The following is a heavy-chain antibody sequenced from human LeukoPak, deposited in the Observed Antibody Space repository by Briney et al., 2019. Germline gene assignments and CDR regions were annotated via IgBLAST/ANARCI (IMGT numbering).Heavy chain of an antibody. J-gene: IGHJ6*02. D-gene: IGHD2-15*01. CDR3: ARHRFSGYCSGGSCPYYYYGMDV. CDR2: INHSGST. V-gene: IGHV4-34*01. Sequence: SETLSVTCAVYGGSFSGYYWSWIRQPPGKGLEWIGEINHSGSTNYNPSLKSRVTISVDTSKNQFSLKLSSVTAADTAVYYCARHRFSGYCSGGSCPYYYYGMDVWGQGTTVTVSS. CDR1: GGSFSGYY.